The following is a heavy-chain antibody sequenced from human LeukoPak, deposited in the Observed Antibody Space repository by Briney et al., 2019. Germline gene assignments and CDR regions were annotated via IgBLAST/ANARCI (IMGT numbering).Heavy chain of an antibody. CDR1: GFTFSSYW. CDR2: MKYDGSEK. CDR3: ARAFSSGWYYFDY. D-gene: IGHD6-19*01. V-gene: IGHV3-7*03. Sequence: GGSLRLSCAASGFTFSSYWMSWVRQAPGKGLEWVANMKYDGSEKYYVDSVKGRFTISRDNAKNSLYLQMNSLRAEDTALYYCARAFSSGWYYFDYWGQGTLVTVSS. J-gene: IGHJ4*02.